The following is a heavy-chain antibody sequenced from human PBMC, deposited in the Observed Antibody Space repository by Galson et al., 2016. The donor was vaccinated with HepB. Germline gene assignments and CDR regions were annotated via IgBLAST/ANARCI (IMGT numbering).Heavy chain of an antibody. CDR2: ISAHNGNT. D-gene: IGHD5-18*01. J-gene: IGHJ6*02. Sequence: SVKVSCKASGYTFTNYGITWVRQAPGQGLEWMGWISAHNGNTNYAQWLQGRVTMNTDTSTSTVYMELSRLRSEDTAVYYCARLAMVKRGDDVWGQGTTVTVSS. CDR1: GYTFTNYG. CDR3: ARLAMVKRGDDV. V-gene: IGHV1-18*01.